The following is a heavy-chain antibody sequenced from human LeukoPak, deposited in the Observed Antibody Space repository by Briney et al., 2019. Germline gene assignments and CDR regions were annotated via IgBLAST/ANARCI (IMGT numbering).Heavy chain of an antibody. Sequence: GGSLRLSCAAYGFTFSSYGIHWVRQAPGKGLEWVAFIGYDRNSKHYADSVKGRFTISGDNSKNTPYLQMYSLRTEDTAVYYCAKNRRASGDYAGAFDYWGQGTLVTVSS. J-gene: IGHJ4*02. D-gene: IGHD4-17*01. CDR1: GFTFSSYG. V-gene: IGHV3-30*02. CDR3: AKNRRASGDYAGAFDY. CDR2: IGYDRNSK.